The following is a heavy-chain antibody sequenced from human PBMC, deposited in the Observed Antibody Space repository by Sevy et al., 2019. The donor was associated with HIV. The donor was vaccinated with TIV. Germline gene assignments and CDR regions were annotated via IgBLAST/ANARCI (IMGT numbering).Heavy chain of an antibody. J-gene: IGHJ4*02. Sequence: GGSLRLSCAASGFTFSSYWMTWVRQAPGKGLEWVANIKQDGSEKFYVDSVKGRFTISRDNANNSLFLQMNNLRAEDTAVYYWAGAYRTDPFYYSGSSGYYYPSYFDNWGQGTLVTVSS. CDR2: IKQDGSEK. CDR1: GFTFSSYW. CDR3: AGAYRTDPFYYSGSSGYYYPSYFDN. D-gene: IGHD3-22*01. V-gene: IGHV3-7*04.